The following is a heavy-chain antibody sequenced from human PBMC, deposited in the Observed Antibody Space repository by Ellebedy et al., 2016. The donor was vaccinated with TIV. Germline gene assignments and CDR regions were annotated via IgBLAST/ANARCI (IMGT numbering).Heavy chain of an antibody. CDR1: GFTFRKYA. V-gene: IGHV3-23*01. CDR2: ISGSGGST. J-gene: IGHJ4*02. CDR3: AKFYGDYHPYYFDY. Sequence: GESLKISCAASGFTFRKYAMSWVRQAPGLGLEWVAAISGSGGSTYYADSVEGRFTISRDTSTSSLYLQMNSLRAEDTAIYYCAKFYGDYHPYYFDYWGQGTLVTVSS. D-gene: IGHD4-17*01.